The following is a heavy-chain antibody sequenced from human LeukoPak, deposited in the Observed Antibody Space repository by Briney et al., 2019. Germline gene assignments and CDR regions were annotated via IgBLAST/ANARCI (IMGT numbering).Heavy chain of an antibody. V-gene: IGHV3-23*01. J-gene: IGHJ4*02. D-gene: IGHD3-3*01. CDR3: AKDPNYDLWSGYYGYFDY. CDR2: ISGSGGST. Sequence: GGSLRLSCAASGFTFSSYAMSWVRQAPGKGLEWVSAISGSGGSTYYADSVKGRFTISRDNSKNTLYLQMNSLRAEDTAVYYCAKDPNYDLWSGYYGYFDYWGQGTLVTVSS. CDR1: GFTFSSYA.